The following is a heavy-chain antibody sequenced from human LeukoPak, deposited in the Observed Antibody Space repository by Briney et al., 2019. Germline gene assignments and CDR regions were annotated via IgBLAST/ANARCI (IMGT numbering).Heavy chain of an antibody. CDR1: GYTFGRHG. Sequence: GGSLRLSCAASGYTFGRHGIPWVRQAPGKGLGWVAVVGYDGRNRDYADSVKGRFTISKDNSNNMVFLQMDRLRAEDTAVYYCARLWGGNGYSGGSLNLWGQGTLVTVSS. CDR3: ARLWGGNGYSGGSLNL. V-gene: IGHV3-33*01. D-gene: IGHD3-16*01. J-gene: IGHJ5*02. CDR2: VGYDGRNR.